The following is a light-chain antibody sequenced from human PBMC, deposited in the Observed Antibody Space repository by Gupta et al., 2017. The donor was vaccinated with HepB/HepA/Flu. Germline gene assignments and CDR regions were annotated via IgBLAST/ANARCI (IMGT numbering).Light chain of an antibody. CDR2: DVT. CDR1: RSDIGAYNY. J-gene: IGLJ2*01. CDR3: CSFTTSSTVV. V-gene: IGLV2-14*03. Sequence: QSALTQPASVSGSPGQSITIPCTGTRSDIGAYNYVSWYQQHPDKAPKLIIYDVTNRPSGVSNRFSGSKSGNTASLTISGLQAEDEADYYCCSFTTSSTVVFGGGTKLTVL.